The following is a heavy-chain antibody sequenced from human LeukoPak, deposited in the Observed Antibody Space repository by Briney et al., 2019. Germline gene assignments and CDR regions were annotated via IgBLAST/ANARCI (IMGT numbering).Heavy chain of an antibody. J-gene: IGHJ4*02. CDR3: ARDRYHYDSSGLAAFDY. CDR1: GFTFTSYS. Sequence: GGSLTLSCAASGFTFTSYSMNWVRQAPGKGLEWLSSISSSSTYIYYADSVKGRFTISIDNAKNSLYLQMNSLRAEDTAVYYCARDRYHYDSSGLAAFDYWGQGTLVTVSS. V-gene: IGHV3-21*01. D-gene: IGHD3-22*01. CDR2: ISSSSTYI.